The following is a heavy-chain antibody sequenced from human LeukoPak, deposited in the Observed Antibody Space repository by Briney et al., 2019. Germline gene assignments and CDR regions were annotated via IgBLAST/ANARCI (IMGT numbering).Heavy chain of an antibody. D-gene: IGHD1-26*01. V-gene: IGHV3-48*03. CDR2: ISDSGSSI. Sequence: PGGSLRLSCAASGFTFSNYEMNWVSQAPGKGLEWVSYISDSGSSIYYADSVKGRFTISRDNAKNSLYLQMNSLRAEDTAVYYCASVTIVGPTADYWGQGTLVTVSS. J-gene: IGHJ4*02. CDR1: GFTFSNYE. CDR3: ASVTIVGPTADY.